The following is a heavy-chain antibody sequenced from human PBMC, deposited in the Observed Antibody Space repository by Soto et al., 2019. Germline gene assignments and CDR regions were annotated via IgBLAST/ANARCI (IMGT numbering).Heavy chain of an antibody. CDR2: ISAYSGDT. V-gene: IGHV1-18*01. Sequence: QVQLVQSGAEVKKPGASVKVSCKASGYTFSNYGISWVRQAPGQGLEWLGWISAYSGDTNFAQRFQGRVTMTTDTSTSTAYMELRSLTSDYTALYYCARDVVAITTGGPDYWGQGTLVTVSS. D-gene: IGHD3-22*01. CDR3: ARDVVAITTGGPDY. J-gene: IGHJ4*02. CDR1: GYTFSNYG.